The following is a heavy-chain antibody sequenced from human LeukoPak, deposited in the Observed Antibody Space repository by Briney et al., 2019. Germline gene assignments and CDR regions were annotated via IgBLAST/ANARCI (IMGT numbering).Heavy chain of an antibody. CDR1: GFTFSSYW. V-gene: IGHV3-23*01. CDR2: ISGSGGST. CDR3: AKGHLVAAAGIAYYYYYMDV. J-gene: IGHJ6*03. Sequence: GGSLRLSCAASGFTFSSYWMHWVRQAPGKGLEWVSAISGSGGSTYYADSVKGRFTISRDNSKNTLYLQMNSLRAEDTAVYYCAKGHLVAAAGIAYYYYYMDVWGKGTTVTVSS. D-gene: IGHD6-13*01.